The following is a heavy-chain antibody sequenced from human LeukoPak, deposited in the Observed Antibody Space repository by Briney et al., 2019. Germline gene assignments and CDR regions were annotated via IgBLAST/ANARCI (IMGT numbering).Heavy chain of an antibody. CDR2: ISSSGSTI. CDR3: ARDQPIGYNYGYPFDN. CDR1: GFTFSDYY. V-gene: IGHV3-11*04. J-gene: IGHJ4*02. Sequence: GGSLRLSCAASGFTFSDYYMSWVRQAPGKGLEWVSYISSSGSTIYYADSVKGRFTISRDNAKNSLYLQMNNLRVEDTAVYYCARDQPIGYNYGYPFDNWGQGTLVTVSS. D-gene: IGHD5-18*01.